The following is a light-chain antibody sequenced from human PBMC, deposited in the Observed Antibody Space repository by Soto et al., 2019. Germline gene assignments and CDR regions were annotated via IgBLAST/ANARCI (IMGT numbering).Light chain of an antibody. CDR2: WAS. J-gene: IGKJ1*01. V-gene: IGKV4-1*01. CDR3: QQYYSSPT. CDR1: QSVSDSSNNKNY. Sequence: DIVMTQSPDSLAVSLGERATINCKSSQSVSDSSNNKNYLAWYQQKPGQPPKLLIYWASTRESGVPDRFSGSGSGTDFTLTISSLQAEDVAVCYCQQYYSSPTFGQGTKVEIK.